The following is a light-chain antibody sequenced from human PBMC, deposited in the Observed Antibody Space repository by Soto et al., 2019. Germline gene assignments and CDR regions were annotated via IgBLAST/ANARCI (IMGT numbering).Light chain of an antibody. J-gene: IGLJ1*01. CDR2: NDS. V-gene: IGLV1-44*01. Sequence: QSVLIQPPSASGTPGQRVTISCSGSSSNIGSNTVNWFQQVPGMAPRLLIYNDSQRPSGVPDRFSGSRSGTSASLAISGLQSDDEADYYCCSYAGSYTHVFGTGTKLTVL. CDR1: SSNIGSNT. CDR3: CSYAGSYTHV.